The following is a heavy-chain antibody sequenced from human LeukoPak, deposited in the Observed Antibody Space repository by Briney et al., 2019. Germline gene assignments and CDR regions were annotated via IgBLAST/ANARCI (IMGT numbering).Heavy chain of an antibody. CDR2: IIPIFGTA. D-gene: IGHD5-18*01. V-gene: IGHV1-69*13. Sequence: SVKVSCKASGGTFSSYAISWVRQAPGQGLEWMGGIIPIFGTANYAQKFLGRVTITADESTSTAYMELNSLRSEDTAVYYCASGKGIPRTWIQLWSTGYYFDYWGQGTLVTVSS. CDR1: GGTFSSYA. CDR3: ASGKGIPRTWIQLWSTGYYFDY. J-gene: IGHJ4*02.